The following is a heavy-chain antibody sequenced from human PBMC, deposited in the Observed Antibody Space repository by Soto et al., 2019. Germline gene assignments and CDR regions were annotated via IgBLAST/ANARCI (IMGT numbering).Heavy chain of an antibody. J-gene: IGHJ4*02. Sequence: GGSLRLSCVASGFIFSTYSMTWFRLPPGKGLEWVSSISSTSYYIYYADSVKGRFTISRDNAKNSLYLQMNSLRAEDTAVYYCARDRYDYGDKRFESWGQGTLVTVSS. CDR2: ISSTSYYI. CDR3: ARDRYDYGDKRFES. CDR1: GFIFSTYS. D-gene: IGHD4-17*01. V-gene: IGHV3-21*01.